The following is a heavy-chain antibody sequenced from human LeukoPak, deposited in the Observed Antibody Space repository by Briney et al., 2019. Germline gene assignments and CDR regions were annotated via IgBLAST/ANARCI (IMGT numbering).Heavy chain of an antibody. V-gene: IGHV4-59*08. D-gene: IGHD2-2*01. Sequence: MTSETLSLTCTVSGGSISSYYWSWIRQPPGKGLEWIGHIYYSGSTNYNPSLKSRVTISVDTSKNQFSLKLSSVTAADTAVYYCARLHNIVVVPAAYYFDYWGQGTLVTVSS. CDR2: IYYSGST. J-gene: IGHJ4*02. CDR3: ARLHNIVVVPAAYYFDY. CDR1: GGSISSYY.